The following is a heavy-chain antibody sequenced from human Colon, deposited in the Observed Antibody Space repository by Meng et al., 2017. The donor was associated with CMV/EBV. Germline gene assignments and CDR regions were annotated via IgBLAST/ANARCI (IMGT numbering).Heavy chain of an antibody. V-gene: IGHV1-69*10. D-gene: IGHD2-15*01. CDR3: AREAPHIVVVVAATRDAFDI. Sequence: SVKVSCKSSVGTFSTYAINWVRQAPGRGLEWMGRIIPIYGITNYAQKFQGRVTITADKSTSTAYMELSSLRSEDTAVYYCAREAPHIVVVVAATRDAFDIWGQGTMVTVSS. J-gene: IGHJ3*02. CDR2: IIPIYGIT. CDR1: VGTFSTYA.